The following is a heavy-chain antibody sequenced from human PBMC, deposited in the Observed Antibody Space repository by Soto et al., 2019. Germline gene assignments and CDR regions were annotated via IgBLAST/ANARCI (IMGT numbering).Heavy chain of an antibody. Sequence: DVQLVESGGGLVKPGGSLRLSCAASGFNFITFSMNWVRQAPGKGLEWVSSICSSSSSIYYAESVKGRFTVSRDNAKNSLYLQMNSLTSEDTALYYCVRDAYSRDAFDKWGQGTTVTVSS. V-gene: IGHV3-21*01. CDR2: ICSSSSSI. J-gene: IGHJ3*02. D-gene: IGHD1-26*01. CDR3: VRDAYSRDAFDK. CDR1: GFNFITFS.